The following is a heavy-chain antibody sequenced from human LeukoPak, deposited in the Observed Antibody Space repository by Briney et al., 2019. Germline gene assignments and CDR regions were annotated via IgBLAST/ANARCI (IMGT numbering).Heavy chain of an antibody. D-gene: IGHD6-13*01. Sequence: SETLSLTCTVSGGSISSYYWSWIRQPPGKGLEWIGEINHSGSTNYNPSLKSRVTISVDTSKNRFSLKLSSVTAADTAVYYCARHGAAAAGTSSESYYYYYMDVWGKGTTVTISS. CDR3: ARHGAAAAGTSSESYYYYYMDV. CDR1: GGSISSYY. V-gene: IGHV4-34*01. J-gene: IGHJ6*03. CDR2: INHSGST.